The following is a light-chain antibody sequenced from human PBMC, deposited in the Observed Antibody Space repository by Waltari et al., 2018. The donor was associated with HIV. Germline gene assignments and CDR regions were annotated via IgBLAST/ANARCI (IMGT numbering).Light chain of an antibody. CDR1: HSVGTW. V-gene: IGKV1-12*02. CDR2: GAS. Sequence: DIQMTQSPSSVSASVGGRVTITCRASHSVGTWLNWYQQYPGKAPNLLIFGASTLHSGVPSRFSGSGSGTVCTLAISNLQPEDFATYYCQQSNSLPFTFGPGTKV. CDR3: QQSNSLPFT. J-gene: IGKJ3*01.